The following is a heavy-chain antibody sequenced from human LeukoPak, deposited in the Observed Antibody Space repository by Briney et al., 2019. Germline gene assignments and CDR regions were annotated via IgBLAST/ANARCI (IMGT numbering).Heavy chain of an antibody. V-gene: IGHV4-59*01. Sequence: SETLSLTCTVSGGSISSYYLSWIRQPPGKGLEWIGYIYYSGSTNYNPSLKSRVTISVDTSKNQFSLKLSSVTAADTAVYYCARDNGSGSYYAGGAFDYWGQGTLVTVSS. D-gene: IGHD1-26*01. J-gene: IGHJ4*02. CDR1: GGSISSYY. CDR2: IYYSGST. CDR3: ARDNGSGSYYAGGAFDY.